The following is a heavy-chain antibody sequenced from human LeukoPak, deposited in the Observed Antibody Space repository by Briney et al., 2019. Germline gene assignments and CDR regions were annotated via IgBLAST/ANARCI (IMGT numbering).Heavy chain of an antibody. CDR2: ISYDGSNK. V-gene: IGHV3-30*04. D-gene: IGHD3/OR15-3a*01. CDR3: AKDWTGTKPFDL. CDR1: RFTFSSYA. J-gene: IGHJ2*01. Sequence: PGGSLRLSCAASRFTFSSYAMHWVRQAPGKGLEWVAVISYDGSNKYYADSVKGRFTISRDNSKNTLYLQMNSLRAEDTAVYYCAKDWTGTKPFDLWGRGTLVTVSS.